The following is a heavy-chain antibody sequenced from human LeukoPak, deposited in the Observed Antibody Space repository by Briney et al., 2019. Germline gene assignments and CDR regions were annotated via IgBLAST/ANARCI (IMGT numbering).Heavy chain of an antibody. Sequence: PSETLSLTCTVSGGSISSSSYYWGWIRQPPGKGLEWIGSTYYSGSTYYNPSLKSRVTISVDTSKNQFSLKLSSVTAADTAVYYCARGGYNYGYVSWGQGILVTVSS. D-gene: IGHD5-18*01. J-gene: IGHJ5*01. CDR2: TYYSGST. CDR3: ARGGYNYGYVS. V-gene: IGHV4-39*01. CDR1: GGSISSSSYY.